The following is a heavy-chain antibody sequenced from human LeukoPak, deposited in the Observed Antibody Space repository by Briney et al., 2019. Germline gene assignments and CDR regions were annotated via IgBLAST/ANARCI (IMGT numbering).Heavy chain of an antibody. J-gene: IGHJ4*02. Sequence: PGGSLRLSRGASGFMFSNNWMSWVRQAPGKGLEWMANIKPDGSNEYYADSVKGRFTISRDNAKNSLYLHMNSLRVEGTAIYYCVININWSFGSWGQGDVVIVSS. V-gene: IGHV3-7*01. CDR2: IKPDGSNE. CDR3: VININWSFGS. CDR1: GFMFSNNW. D-gene: IGHD1-1*01.